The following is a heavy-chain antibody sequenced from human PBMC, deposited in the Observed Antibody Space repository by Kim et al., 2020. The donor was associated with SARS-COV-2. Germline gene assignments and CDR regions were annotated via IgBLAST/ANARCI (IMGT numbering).Heavy chain of an antibody. CDR1: GYTFTSYA. D-gene: IGHD2-2*01. J-gene: IGHJ6*02. V-gene: IGHV7-4-1*02. CDR3: ARDEGQLLVYYYGMDV. CDR2: INTNTGNP. Sequence: ASVKVSCKASGYTFTSYAMNWVRQAPGQGLEWMGWINTNTGNPTYAQGFTGRFVFSLDTSVSTAYLQISSLKAEDTAVYYCARDEGQLLVYYYGMDVWGQGTPGTVSS.